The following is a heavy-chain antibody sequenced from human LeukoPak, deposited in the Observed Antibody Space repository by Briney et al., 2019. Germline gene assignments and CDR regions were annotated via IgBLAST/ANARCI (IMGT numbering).Heavy chain of an antibody. CDR2: IRSKGNNYAT. CDR1: GFTFSGSA. D-gene: IGHD2-15*01. CDR3: AKEIVVVVAATSGRDYFDY. J-gene: IGHJ4*02. Sequence: GGSLKLSCAASGFTFSGSAMHWVRQASGKGLEWVGRIRSKGNNYATAYAGSVKGRFTISRDDSKNTAYLQMNSLKTEDTAVYYCAKEIVVVVAATSGRDYFDYWGQGTLVTVSS. V-gene: IGHV3-73*01.